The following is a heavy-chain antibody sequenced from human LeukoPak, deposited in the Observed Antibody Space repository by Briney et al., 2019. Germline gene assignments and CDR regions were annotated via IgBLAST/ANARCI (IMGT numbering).Heavy chain of an antibody. CDR1: GFTFSNYA. D-gene: IGHD3-10*01. Sequence: GGSLRLSCAASGFTFSNYAIHWVRQAPGKGLEWVAVISYDGSNKYYADSVKGRFTIYRDNSKNTLYLQMNSLTAEDTAVYYCARDISMVRVNWFDRWGQGTLVTVSS. V-gene: IGHV3-30*04. J-gene: IGHJ5*02. CDR3: ARDISMVRVNWFDR. CDR2: ISYDGSNK.